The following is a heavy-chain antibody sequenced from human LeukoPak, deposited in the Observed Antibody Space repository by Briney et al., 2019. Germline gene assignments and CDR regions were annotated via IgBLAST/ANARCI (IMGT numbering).Heavy chain of an antibody. CDR1: TDSFSSHY. CDR3: ARDVVTVTKGFDI. J-gene: IGHJ3*02. D-gene: IGHD4-17*01. CDR2: ISYIGST. V-gene: IGHV4-59*11. Sequence: SETLSLTCAVSTDSFSSHYWTWIRQPPGKGLEWIGYISYIGSTNYNPSLKSRVTISIHTSKTQFSLKLTSVTAADTAVYYCARDVVTVTKGFDIWGQGTRVSVFS.